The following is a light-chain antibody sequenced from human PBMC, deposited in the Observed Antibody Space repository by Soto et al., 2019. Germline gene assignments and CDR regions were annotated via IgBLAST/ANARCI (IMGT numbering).Light chain of an antibody. CDR2: DVF. Sequence: DIQMTQSPSSLSASVGDRVTITCQASQDISNYLNWYQQKPGKVPKLLIYDVFNLETGVPSRFSGSGSGTDFTFTISSLQPEDSATYYCQQHDNLPFTFGPGTKVDI. CDR1: QDISNY. J-gene: IGKJ3*01. V-gene: IGKV1-33*01. CDR3: QQHDNLPFT.